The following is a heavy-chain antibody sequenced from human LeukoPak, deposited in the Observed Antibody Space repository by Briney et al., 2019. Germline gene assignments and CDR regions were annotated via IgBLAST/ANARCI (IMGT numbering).Heavy chain of an antibody. J-gene: IGHJ4*02. Sequence: SETLSLTCTVSGGSISSYYWSWIRQPPGRGLEWIGYIYYSGSTNYNPSLKSRVTISVDTSKNQFSLKLSSVTAADTAVYYCAGAYCSSTSCYTGGFDYWGQGTLVTVSS. D-gene: IGHD2-2*01. CDR3: AGAYCSSTSCYTGGFDY. CDR1: GGSISSYY. CDR2: IYYSGST. V-gene: IGHV4-59*01.